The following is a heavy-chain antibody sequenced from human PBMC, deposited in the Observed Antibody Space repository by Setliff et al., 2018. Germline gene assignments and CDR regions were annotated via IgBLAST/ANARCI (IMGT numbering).Heavy chain of an antibody. CDR1: GHTFTSYF. CDR3: ARGLIVLPGPSGDMGYFDY. J-gene: IGHJ4*02. Sequence: GASVKVSCKVSGHTFTSYFMQWVRQAPGQGLEWMGMINPSGGYTIYAQKFQGRVTMTRDTSTSTVYLELSSLRSEDTAVYYCARGLIVLPGPSGDMGYFDYWGQGTLVTVSS. D-gene: IGHD2-8*01. CDR2: INPSGGYT. V-gene: IGHV1-46*01.